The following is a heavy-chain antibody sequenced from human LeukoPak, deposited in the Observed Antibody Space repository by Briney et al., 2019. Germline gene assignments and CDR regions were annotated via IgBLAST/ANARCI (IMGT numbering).Heavy chain of an antibody. CDR2: IDPSDSYT. D-gene: IGHD2-2*01. V-gene: IGHV5-10-1*01. CDR1: GYSFTSYW. J-gene: IGHJ4*02. Sequence: RESLKISCKGSGYSFTSYWISWVRQMPGKGLEWMGRIDPSDSYTNYSPSFQGHVTISADKSISTAYLQWSSLKASDTAMYYCARRCSSTSCPFDYWGQGTLVTVSS. CDR3: ARRCSSTSCPFDY.